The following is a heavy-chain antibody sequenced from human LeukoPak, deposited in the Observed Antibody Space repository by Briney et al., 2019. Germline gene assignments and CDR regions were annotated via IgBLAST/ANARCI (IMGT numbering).Heavy chain of an antibody. Sequence: GASVKVSCKASGYTFTSYDINWVRQATAQGLEWLGWMNPNSGNTGYAQNFQGRVTMTRDTSIDTAYMELTSLRYEDTAVYYCARDYYGSKSSSFDPWGQGTLVTVSS. CDR1: GYTFTSYD. CDR2: MNPNSGNT. V-gene: IGHV1-8*01. CDR3: ARDYYGSKSSSFDP. D-gene: IGHD3-10*01. J-gene: IGHJ5*02.